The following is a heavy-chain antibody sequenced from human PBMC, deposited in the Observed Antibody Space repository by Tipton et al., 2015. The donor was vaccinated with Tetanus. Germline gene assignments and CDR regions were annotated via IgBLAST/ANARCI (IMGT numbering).Heavy chain of an antibody. CDR3: ARSQPSMVHSGWYFCRQPPGYNWFDP. J-gene: IGHJ5*02. Sequence: GLVKPSETLSLTCAVYGGSFSGYYWSWIRQPPGKGLEWIGEINHSGSTNYNPSLKSRVTISVDTSKNQFSLKLSSVTAADTAVYYCARSQPSMVHSGWYFCRQPPGYNWFDPWGQGTLVTVSS. CDR2: INHSGST. D-gene: IGHD6-19*01. V-gene: IGHV4-34*01. CDR1: GGSFSGYY.